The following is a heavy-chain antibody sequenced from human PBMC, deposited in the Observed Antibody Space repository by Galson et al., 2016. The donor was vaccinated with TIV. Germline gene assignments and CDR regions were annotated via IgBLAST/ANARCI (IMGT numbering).Heavy chain of an antibody. CDR1: GFTFKSYS. V-gene: IGHV3-21*01. CDR3: ARDQTIFGVITGFDS. Sequence: SLRLSCAASGFTFKSYSMNWVCQAPGKGLEWVSSISDRSDYIYYADSVKGRFTISRDNAKNSLYLQMHSLRDEDSALYYCARDQTIFGVITGFDSWGHGTLVTVSS. J-gene: IGHJ4*01. CDR2: ISDRSDYI. D-gene: IGHD3-3*01.